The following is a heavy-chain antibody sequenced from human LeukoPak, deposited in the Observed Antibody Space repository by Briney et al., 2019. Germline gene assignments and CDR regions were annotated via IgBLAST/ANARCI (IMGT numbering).Heavy chain of an antibody. D-gene: IGHD3-3*01. CDR3: ARLSTIFGVAKGTFDY. CDR2: IYHSGST. J-gene: IGHJ4*02. V-gene: IGHV4-38-2*01. CDR1: GYSISSGYY. Sequence: SETLSLTCAVSGYSISSGYYWGWIRQPPGKGLEWIGSIYHSGSTYYNPSLKSRATISVDTSKNQFSLKLSSVTTADTAVYYCARLSTIFGVAKGTFDYWGQGTLVTVSS.